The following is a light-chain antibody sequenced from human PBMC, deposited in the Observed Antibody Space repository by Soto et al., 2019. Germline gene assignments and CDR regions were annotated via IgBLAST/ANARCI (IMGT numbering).Light chain of an antibody. J-gene: IGKJ1*01. CDR2: GAS. Sequence: EIGMRQSPATLSVSPGERATLSCRASQSVSSDLAWYHQKPGQAPRLLIYGASTRATGIPARFSGSGSGTEFTLTINSLQSEDFAVYYCQQYNNWPRTFGQGTKVDIK. CDR1: QSVSSD. CDR3: QQYNNWPRT. V-gene: IGKV3-15*01.